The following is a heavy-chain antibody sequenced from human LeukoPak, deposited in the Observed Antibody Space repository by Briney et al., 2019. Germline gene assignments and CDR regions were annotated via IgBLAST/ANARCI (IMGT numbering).Heavy chain of an antibody. D-gene: IGHD5-18*01. J-gene: IGHJ4*02. CDR3: TSRYSYGYGEDY. V-gene: IGHV1-8*01. CDR2: MNPSNGNS. Sequence: ASVKVSCRASGYTFTSYDINWVRQATGQGLEWMEWMNPSNGNSDYIEKFQGRLTMTRDTSISTAYMELSNLRSDDTAVYYCTSRYSYGYGEDYWGQGTLVTVSS. CDR1: GYTFTSYD.